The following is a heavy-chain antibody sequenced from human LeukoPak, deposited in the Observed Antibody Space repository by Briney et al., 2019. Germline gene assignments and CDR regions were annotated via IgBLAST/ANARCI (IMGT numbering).Heavy chain of an antibody. CDR2: IYYSGST. J-gene: IGHJ2*01. V-gene: IGHV4-59*08. CDR1: GGSISSCY. CDR3: ARGVVYAIENWYFDL. D-gene: IGHD2-8*02. Sequence: SETLSLTCTVSGGSISSCYWSWIRQPPGKGLEWIGYIYYSGSTNYNPSLKSRVTISVDTSKNQFSLKLSSVTAADTAVYYCARGVVYAIENWYFDLWGRGTLVTVSS.